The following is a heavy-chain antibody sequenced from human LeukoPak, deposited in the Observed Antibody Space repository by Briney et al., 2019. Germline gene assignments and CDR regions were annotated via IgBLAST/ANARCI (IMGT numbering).Heavy chain of an antibody. CDR3: ARVGMPTSTLDALDI. CDR2: ISSNGGST. J-gene: IGHJ3*02. V-gene: IGHV3-64*01. CDR1: GFTFSSYA. Sequence: GGSLRLSCAASGFTFSSYAMHWVRQAPGKGLEYVSAISSNGGSTYYANSVKGRFTISRDNSKNTLYLQMGSLRAEDMAVYYCARVGMPTSTLDALDIWGKGKMVTVSS. D-gene: IGHD1/OR15-1a*01.